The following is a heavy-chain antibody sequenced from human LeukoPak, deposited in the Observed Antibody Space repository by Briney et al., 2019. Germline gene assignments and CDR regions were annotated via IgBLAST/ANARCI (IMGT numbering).Heavy chain of an antibody. V-gene: IGHV3-15*01. J-gene: IGHJ1*01. Sequence: PGGSLRLSCAASGFIFPNAWIDWVRQAPGKGLEWVGRIKNYNHGQTADYAAPVRGRFTISRDDSGNTLWLQMDSLKTDDTAVYYCVTDGGQLPYYFTYWGQGTLVTVSS. CDR1: GFIFPNAW. D-gene: IGHD3/OR15-3a*01. CDR2: IKNYNHGQTA. CDR3: VTDGGQLPYYFTY.